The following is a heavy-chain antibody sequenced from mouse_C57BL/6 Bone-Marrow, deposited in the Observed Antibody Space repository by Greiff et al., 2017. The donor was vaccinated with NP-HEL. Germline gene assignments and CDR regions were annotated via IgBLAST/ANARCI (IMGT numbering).Heavy chain of an antibody. V-gene: IGHV1-19*01. J-gene: IGHJ3*01. Sequence: EVQLQESGPVLVKPGASVKMSCKASGYTFTDYYMNWVKQSHGKSLEWIGVINPYNGGTSYNQKFKGKATLTVDKSSSTAYMELNSLTSEDSAVYYCARGLRYPGWFAYWGQGTLVTVSA. D-gene: IGHD1-1*01. CDR3: ARGLRYPGWFAY. CDR1: GYTFTDYY. CDR2: INPYNGGT.